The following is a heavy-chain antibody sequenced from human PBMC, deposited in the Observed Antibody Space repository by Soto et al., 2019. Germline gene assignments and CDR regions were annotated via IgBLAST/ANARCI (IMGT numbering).Heavy chain of an antibody. D-gene: IGHD1-26*01. Sequence: PGESLKIACRGSGYSFSTYWIAWVRQMPGKGLEWMGIIYPGDSDTRYSPSFQGQVTISADKSISTAYLQWISLRASDTAMYYCARPWAVGATDAFGMWGVGTMVTVSS. CDR2: IYPGDSDT. CDR1: GYSFSTYW. J-gene: IGHJ3*02. V-gene: IGHV5-51*01. CDR3: ARPWAVGATDAFGM.